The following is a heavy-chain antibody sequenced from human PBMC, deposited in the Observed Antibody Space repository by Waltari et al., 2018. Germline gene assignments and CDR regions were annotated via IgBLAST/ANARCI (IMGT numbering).Heavy chain of an antibody. Sequence: QLQLQQSGPGLVKPSESLSLTCAVSGDSMHRTYWWNWVRQPPGKGLEWIGQIHGSGRTNYNPSLESRVTVSIDTSNNQFSLKVSYATAADTAVYYCARDRGRGLYLDSWGQGTLVTVSP. CDR3: ARDRGRGLYLDS. CDR2: IHGSGRT. J-gene: IGHJ4*02. V-gene: IGHV4-4*02. D-gene: IGHD2-15*01. CDR1: GDSMHRTYW.